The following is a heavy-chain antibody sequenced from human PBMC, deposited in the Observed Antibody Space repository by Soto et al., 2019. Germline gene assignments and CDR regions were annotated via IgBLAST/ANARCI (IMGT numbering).Heavy chain of an antibody. Sequence: ASVKVSCKASGYTFSGYYVHWVRQAPGQGLEWMGWINPNSDGTIYAQKFQGRVTMTRDTSISTAYMELSSLRLDDTAMYYCATTGNYGSGTSFRVDYWGQGTLVTVSS. D-gene: IGHD3-10*01. V-gene: IGHV1-2*02. CDR1: GYTFSGYY. J-gene: IGHJ4*02. CDR2: INPNSDGT. CDR3: ATTGNYGSGTSFRVDY.